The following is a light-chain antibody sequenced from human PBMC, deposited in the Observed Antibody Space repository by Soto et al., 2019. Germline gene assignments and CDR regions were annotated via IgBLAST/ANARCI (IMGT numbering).Light chain of an antibody. J-gene: IGKJ1*01. V-gene: IGKV1-27*01. CDR3: QKYNTAPQT. CDR1: QGIIDY. Sequence: DIQMTQSPSSLSASIGDRVTITCRASQGIIDYVAWFQQKAGKAPKLLIYAASTLHPGVPSRFSGSGSGTDFTLTISSLPPEDVATYYCQKYNTAPQTFGPGTKVEIK. CDR2: AAS.